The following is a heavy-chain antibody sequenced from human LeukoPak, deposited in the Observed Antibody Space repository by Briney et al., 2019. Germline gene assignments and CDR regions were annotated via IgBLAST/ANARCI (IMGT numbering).Heavy chain of an antibody. V-gene: IGHV3-48*02. J-gene: IGHJ5*02. Sequence: GGSLRLSCAASGFTFSSFNMNWVRHTPGKELEWISYISSSSSTIYYADSVKGRFTISRDNAKSSLYLQMNSLRDEDTAVYYCARYPSVAATGWGRWFDHWGQGTLVTVSS. CDR3: ARYPSVAATGWGRWFDH. D-gene: IGHD6-13*01. CDR1: GFTFSSFN. CDR2: ISSSSSTI.